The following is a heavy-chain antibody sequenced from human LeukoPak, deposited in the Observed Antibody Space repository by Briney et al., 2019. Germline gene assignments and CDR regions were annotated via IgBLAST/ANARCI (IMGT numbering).Heavy chain of an antibody. V-gene: IGHV4-30-2*01. CDR2: IYHSGST. CDR3: ARSYRNWFDP. Sequence: SETLSLTCTVSGGSISSGGYYWSWIRQPPGKGLEWIGYIYHSGSTYYNPSLKSRVTIPVDRSKNQFSLKLSSVTAADTAVYYCARSYRNWFDPWGQGTLVTVSS. CDR1: GGSISSGGYY. J-gene: IGHJ5*02.